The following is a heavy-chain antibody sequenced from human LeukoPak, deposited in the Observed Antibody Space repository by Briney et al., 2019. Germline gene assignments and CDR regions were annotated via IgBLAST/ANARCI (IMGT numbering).Heavy chain of an antibody. CDR1: GGSISSYY. Sequence: SETLSLTCTVSGGSISSYYWSWIRQPPGKGLEWIGYIYYSGSTNYNPSLKSRVTISVDTSKDQFSLKLSSVTAADTAVYYCARGGRIAARRNWFDPWGQGTLVTVSS. J-gene: IGHJ5*02. CDR2: IYYSGST. CDR3: ARGGRIAARRNWFDP. D-gene: IGHD6-6*01. V-gene: IGHV4-59*01.